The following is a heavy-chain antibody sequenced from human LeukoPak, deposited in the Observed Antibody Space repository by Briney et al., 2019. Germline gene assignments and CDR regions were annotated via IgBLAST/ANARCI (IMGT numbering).Heavy chain of an antibody. CDR1: SDSISGYS. D-gene: IGHD5-12*01. CDR3: ARVSGYDWESFYDY. Sequence: PSETLSLTCSVSSDSISGYSWSWIRQPPGKGLEWIGYIYYSGSTNYNPSLESRVTISVDTSKNQFSLKLNSVTAADTAVYHCARVSGYDWESFYDYWGQGTLVTVSS. CDR2: IYYSGST. V-gene: IGHV4-59*01. J-gene: IGHJ4*02.